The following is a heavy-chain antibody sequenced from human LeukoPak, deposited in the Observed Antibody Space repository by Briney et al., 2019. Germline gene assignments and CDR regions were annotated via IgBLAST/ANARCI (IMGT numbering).Heavy chain of an antibody. Sequence: PSETLSLTCTVSGGSISSYYWSWIRQPPGEGLEWIGYIYYSGSTNYNPSLKSRVTISVDTSKNQFSLKLSSVTAADTAVYYCARSYDYVWGSYRPNWFDPWGQGTLVTVSS. CDR2: IYYSGST. D-gene: IGHD3-16*02. CDR1: GGSISSYY. CDR3: ARSYDYVWGSYRPNWFDP. J-gene: IGHJ5*02. V-gene: IGHV4-59*01.